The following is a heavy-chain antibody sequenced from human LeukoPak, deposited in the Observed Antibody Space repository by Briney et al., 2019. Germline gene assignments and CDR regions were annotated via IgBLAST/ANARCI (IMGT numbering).Heavy chain of an antibody. Sequence: GGSLRLSCVASGFSFSGYSMNWVRQAPGKGLGWVSSISSSSSNLYYADSVKGRFTISRDNAKNSVYLQINPLRVEDTAVYYCARDPPGVRDAFDIWGHGTMVTVSS. CDR1: GFSFSGYS. V-gene: IGHV3-48*01. CDR2: ISSSSSNL. J-gene: IGHJ3*02. D-gene: IGHD2-8*01. CDR3: ARDPPGVRDAFDI.